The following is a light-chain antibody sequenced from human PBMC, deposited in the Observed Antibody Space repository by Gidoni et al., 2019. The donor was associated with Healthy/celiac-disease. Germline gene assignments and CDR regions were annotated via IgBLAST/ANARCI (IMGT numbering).Light chain of an antibody. V-gene: IGKV3-20*01. J-gene: IGKJ1*01. CDR2: GAS. CDR1: QSVSSSY. Sequence: EIVLTQSPGTLSLSPGERATLPCRARQSVSSSYLAWYPQKPGQAPRLLIYGASSRATGIPDRVSGSGSGKDFTLTISRLEPEDCAVYYCQQYGSSPWTFGQXTKVEIK. CDR3: QQYGSSPWT.